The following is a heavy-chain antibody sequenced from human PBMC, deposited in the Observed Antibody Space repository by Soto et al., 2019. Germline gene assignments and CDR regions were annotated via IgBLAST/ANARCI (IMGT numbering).Heavy chain of an antibody. V-gene: IGHV4-30-2*01. Sequence: SETLSLTCAVSGGSISSGVSSWTWIRQPPGKGLEWIGYIYHSGSTYYNPSLKSRVTISVDTSKNQFSLKLSSVTAADTAVYYCARGLISGSHYSGGWYYFDSWGQGTQVTVSS. J-gene: IGHJ4*02. CDR1: GGSISSGVSS. D-gene: IGHD1-26*01. CDR3: ARGLISGSHYSGGWYYFDS. CDR2: IYHSGST.